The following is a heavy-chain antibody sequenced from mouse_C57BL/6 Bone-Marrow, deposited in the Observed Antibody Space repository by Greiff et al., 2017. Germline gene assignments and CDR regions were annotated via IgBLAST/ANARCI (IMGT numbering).Heavy chain of an antibody. CDR2: INPSTGGT. Sequence: VQLQQSGPELVKPGASVKISCKASGYSFTGYYMNWVKQSPEKSLEWIGEINPSTGGTTYNQKFKAKATLTVDKSSSTAYMQLKSLTSEDSAVYYCARGYLRRYFDVWGTGTTVTVSS. CDR3: ARGYLRRYFDV. J-gene: IGHJ1*03. D-gene: IGHD1-2*01. CDR1: GYSFTGYY. V-gene: IGHV1-42*01.